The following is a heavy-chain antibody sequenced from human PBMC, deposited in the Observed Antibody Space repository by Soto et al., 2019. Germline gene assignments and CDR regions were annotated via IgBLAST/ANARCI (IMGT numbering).Heavy chain of an antibody. V-gene: IGHV1-69*01. CDR1: GGTFSSYA. CDR3: ASSVAGGGYDTYDHDAIDF. CDR2: IIPIFGTA. D-gene: IGHD5-12*01. Sequence: QVQLVQSGAEVKKPGSSVKVSCKASGGTFSSYAISWVRQAPGPGLEWMGGIIPIFGTANYAQKFQGRVTITADESKNPAYMELSTLRSEDTAVSFCASSVAGGGYDTYDHDAIDFWGQGTMVTVSS. J-gene: IGHJ6*01.